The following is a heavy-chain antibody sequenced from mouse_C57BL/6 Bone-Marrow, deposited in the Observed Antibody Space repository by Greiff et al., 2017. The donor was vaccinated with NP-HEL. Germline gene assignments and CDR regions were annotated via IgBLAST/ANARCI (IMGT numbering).Heavy chain of an antibody. CDR1: GYTFTSYW. Sequence: QLPGAELVKPGASVKLSCKASGYTFTSYWMHWVKQRPGQGLEWIGMIHPNSGSTNYNEKFKSKATLTVDKSSSTAYMQLSSLTSEDSAVYYCARRGLLFDYWGQGTTLTVSS. D-gene: IGHD2-3*01. CDR3: ARRGLLFDY. CDR2: IHPNSGST. J-gene: IGHJ2*01. V-gene: IGHV1-64*01.